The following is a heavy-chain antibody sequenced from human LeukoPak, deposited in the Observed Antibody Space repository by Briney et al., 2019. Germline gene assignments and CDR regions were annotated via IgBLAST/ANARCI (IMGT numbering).Heavy chain of an antibody. CDR1: GGSFSGYY. V-gene: IGHV4-34*01. CDR2: INHSGST. D-gene: IGHD1-14*01. J-gene: IGHJ5*02. Sequence: SETLSLTCAVYGGSFSGYYWSWIRQPPGKGLEWIGEINHSGSTNYNPSLKSRVTISVDTSKDQFSLKLSSVTAADTAVYYCARGSVTGATWGQGTLVTVSS. CDR3: ARGSVTGAT.